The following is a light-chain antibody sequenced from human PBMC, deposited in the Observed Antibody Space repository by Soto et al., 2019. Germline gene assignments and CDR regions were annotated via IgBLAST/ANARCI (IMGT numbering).Light chain of an antibody. CDR2: GAS. Sequence: EIVLTQSPGTLSLSPGERATLSCRASQSVSSSYLAWYQQKPGQAPRLLISGASSRATGIPDRFSGSGSGTDFTLTISRLVLEDFAVYYCQHYGSSLFRPGTKVYIK. J-gene: IGKJ3*01. V-gene: IGKV3-20*01. CDR3: QHYGSSL. CDR1: QSVSSSY.